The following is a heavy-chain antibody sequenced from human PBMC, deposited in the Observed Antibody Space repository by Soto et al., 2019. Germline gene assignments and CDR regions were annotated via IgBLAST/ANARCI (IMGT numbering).Heavy chain of an antibody. CDR2: VWYDDSHR. J-gene: IGHJ5*02. D-gene: IGHD3-9*01. V-gene: IGHV3-33*01. Sequence: MQLVESGGGVVQPGRSLRLSCAASGFTFGSYGRTWVGQAPGKGLGWVALVWYDDSHRYYADSVKGRFTISRDNSNNTLYLQMNSLRAEDTAVYLCARFRRFGGTGYSDLWGQGTLVTVSS. CDR1: GFTFGSYG. CDR3: ARFRRFGGTGYSDL.